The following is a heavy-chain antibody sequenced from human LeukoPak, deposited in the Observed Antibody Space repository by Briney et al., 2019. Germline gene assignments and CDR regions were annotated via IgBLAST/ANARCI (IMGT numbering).Heavy chain of an antibody. J-gene: IGHJ4*02. CDR2: IYYTGST. Sequence: SETLSLTCTVSGGSISSTNFYWGWIRRPPGKGLEWIGSIYYTGSTYYNPSLKSRVTISIDTSKNQFSLKLSSVTAADTAVYYCARHGVVPGQLLWFGELLSGPFDYWGQGTLVTVSS. D-gene: IGHD3-10*01. CDR1: GGSISSTNFY. V-gene: IGHV4-39*01. CDR3: ARHGVVPGQLLWFGELLSGPFDY.